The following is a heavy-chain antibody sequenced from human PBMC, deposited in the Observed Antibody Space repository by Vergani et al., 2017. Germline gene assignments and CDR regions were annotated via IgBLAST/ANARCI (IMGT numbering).Heavy chain of an antibody. CDR1: GGSISSGGYY. CDR3: TRAPTHDYDSSGYYYGTFDY. CDR2: IYYSGST. V-gene: IGHV4-31*03. Sequence: QVQLQESGPGLVKPSQTLSLTCTVSGGSISSGGYYWSWIRQHPGKGLEWIGYIYYSGSTYYNPSLKSRVTISVDTSKNQFSLKLSSVTAADTAVYYCTRAPTHDYDSSGYYYGTFDYWGQGTLVTVSS. D-gene: IGHD3-22*01. J-gene: IGHJ4*02.